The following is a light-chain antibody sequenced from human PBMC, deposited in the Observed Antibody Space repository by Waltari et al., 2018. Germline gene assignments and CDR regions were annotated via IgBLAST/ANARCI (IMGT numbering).Light chain of an antibody. J-gene: IGLJ3*02. V-gene: IGLV2-14*03. CDR3: TSYTSSGTRV. CDR1: SSDGGAFAF. Sequence: QSALTQPASVSGSPGQPITLSCTGTSSDGGAFAFVSWYQHHPGKVPKLMIYGVTTRPSGVSCRFSGSKSGNTASLTISGLQAEDEADYYCTSYTSSGTRVFGGGTKLTVL. CDR2: GVT.